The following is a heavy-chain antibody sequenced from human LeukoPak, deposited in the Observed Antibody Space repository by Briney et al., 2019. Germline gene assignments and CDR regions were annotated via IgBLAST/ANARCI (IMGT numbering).Heavy chain of an antibody. D-gene: IGHD3-22*01. Sequence: GGSLRLSCAASGFTFSSYGMHWVRQAPGKGLVWVSRINSDGSSTSYADSVKGRFTISRDNAKNTLYLQMNSLRAEDTAVYYCARDPYYYDSSGYSDYWGQGTLVTVSS. J-gene: IGHJ4*02. CDR1: GFTFSSYG. CDR3: ARDPYYYDSSGYSDY. CDR2: INSDGSST. V-gene: IGHV3-74*01.